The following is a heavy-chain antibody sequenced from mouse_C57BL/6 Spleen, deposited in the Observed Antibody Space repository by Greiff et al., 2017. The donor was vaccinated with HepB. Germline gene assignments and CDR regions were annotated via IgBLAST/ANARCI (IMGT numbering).Heavy chain of an antibody. CDR2: IYPGDGDT. V-gene: IGHV1-80*01. CDR3: ARSKGSGPFDY. Sequence: VQLQESGAELVKPGASVKISCKASGYAFSSYWMNWVKQRPGKGLEWIGQIYPGDGDTNYNGKFKGKATLTADKSSSTAYMQLSSLTAEDSAVYFCARSKGSGPFDYWGQGTTLTVSS. J-gene: IGHJ2*01. D-gene: IGHD3-2*02. CDR1: GYAFSSYW.